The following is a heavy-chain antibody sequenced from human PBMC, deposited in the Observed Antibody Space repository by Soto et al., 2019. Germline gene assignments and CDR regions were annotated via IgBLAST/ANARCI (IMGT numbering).Heavy chain of an antibody. CDR2: ISYDGSNK. CDR1: GFTFSSYA. D-gene: IGHD2-21*02. Sequence: QVQLVESGGGVVQPGRSLRLSCAASGFTFSSYAMHWVRQAPGKGLEWVAVISYDGSNKYYADSVKGRFTISRDNSKNTLYLQMNSLRAEDTAVYYCARVQAYCGGDCPTIIRNYYGMDVWGRGTTVTVSS. CDR3: ARVQAYCGGDCPTIIRNYYGMDV. J-gene: IGHJ6*02. V-gene: IGHV3-30-3*01.